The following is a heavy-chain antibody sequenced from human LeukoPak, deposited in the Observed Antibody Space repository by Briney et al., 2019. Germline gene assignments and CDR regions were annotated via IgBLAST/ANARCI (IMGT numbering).Heavy chain of an antibody. J-gene: IGHJ4*02. CDR3: ARGRNSGWYEFVGQFDY. Sequence: AGSLRLSCAASGFIVSSNYMSWVRQAPGKGLEWVADIYTGGSTHYADSVKGRFTISRDNSKNTLYLQMNSLRAADTAVYYCARGRNSGWYEFVGQFDYWGQGTLVTVSS. D-gene: IGHD6-19*01. V-gene: IGHV3-66*01. CDR1: GFIVSSNY. CDR2: IYTGGST.